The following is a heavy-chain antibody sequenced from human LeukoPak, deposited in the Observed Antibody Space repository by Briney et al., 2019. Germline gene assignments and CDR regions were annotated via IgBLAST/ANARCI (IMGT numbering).Heavy chain of an antibody. D-gene: IGHD5-12*01. CDR1: GFTFSSYW. Sequence: GGSLRLSCAASGFTFSSYWMGWFRQAPEKGLEWVANIKQDGSEKYYVGSVKGRFTISRDNAKNSLYLQMNSLRAEDTAVYYCASPYSGYDTLDYWGQGTLVTVSS. V-gene: IGHV3-7*03. CDR2: IKQDGSEK. CDR3: ASPYSGYDTLDY. J-gene: IGHJ4*02.